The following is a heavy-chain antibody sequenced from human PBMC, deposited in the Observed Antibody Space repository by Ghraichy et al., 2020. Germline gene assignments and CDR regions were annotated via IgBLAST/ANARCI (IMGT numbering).Heavy chain of an antibody. CDR2: IYYSGST. V-gene: IGHV4-61*01. CDR1: GGSVSSGSYY. Sequence: SQTLSLTCTVSGGSVSSGSYYWSWIRQPPGKGLEWIGYIYYSGSTNYNPSLKSRVTISVDTSKNQFSLKLSSVTAADTAVYYCARVRARKNLSVLRFLEWLPPYFDYWGQGTLVTVSS. D-gene: IGHD3-3*01. CDR3: ARVRARKNLSVLRFLEWLPPYFDY. J-gene: IGHJ4*02.